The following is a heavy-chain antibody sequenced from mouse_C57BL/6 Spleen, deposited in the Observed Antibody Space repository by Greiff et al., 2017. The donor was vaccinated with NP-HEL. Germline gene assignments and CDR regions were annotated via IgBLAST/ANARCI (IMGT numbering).Heavy chain of an antibody. Sequence: DVMLVESGGGLVKPGGSLKLSCAASGFTFSDYGMHWVRQAPEKGLEWVAYISSGSSTIYYADTVKGRFTISRDNAKNTLFLQMTSLRSEDTAMYYCARKKTWYFDVWGTGTTVTVSS. CDR2: ISSGSSTI. J-gene: IGHJ1*03. CDR1: GFTFSDYG. V-gene: IGHV5-17*01. CDR3: ARKKTWYFDV.